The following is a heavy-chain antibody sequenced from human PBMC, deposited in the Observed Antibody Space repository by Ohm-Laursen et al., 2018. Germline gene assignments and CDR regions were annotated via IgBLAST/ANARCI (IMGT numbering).Heavy chain of an antibody. CDR1: GFTFSSYW. CDR3: ARSGNSDHSPLGY. J-gene: IGHJ4*02. D-gene: IGHD5-12*01. CDR2: INSDASNT. V-gene: IGHV3-74*01. Sequence: SLRLSCTASGFTFSSYWMSWVRQAPGKGLVWVSRINSDASNTNYADSVKGRFTISRDNAKNTLYLQMSSLRGDDTAIYYCARSGNSDHSPLGYWGQGTLVTVSS.